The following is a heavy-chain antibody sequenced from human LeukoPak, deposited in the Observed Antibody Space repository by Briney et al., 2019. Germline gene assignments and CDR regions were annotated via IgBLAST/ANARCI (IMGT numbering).Heavy chain of an antibody. V-gene: IGHV1-2*02. CDR1: GYTFTGYY. Sequence: ASVKVSCKASGYTFTGYYMHWVRQAPGHGPEWMGWINPDSGGTNYAQKFQGRVTMTRDTSISTAYMELSRLRSDDTAVYYCASRDSGYDFDYYYMDVWGKGTTVTVSS. CDR3: ASRDSGYDFDYYYMDV. D-gene: IGHD5-12*01. J-gene: IGHJ6*03. CDR2: INPDSGGT.